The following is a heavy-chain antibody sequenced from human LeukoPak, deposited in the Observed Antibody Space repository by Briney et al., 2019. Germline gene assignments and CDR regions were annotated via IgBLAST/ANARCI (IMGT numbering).Heavy chain of an antibody. V-gene: IGHV4-4*09. CDR3: ARGRGVGATTYYYYGMDV. CDR2: IYTSGST. Sequence: PSETLSLTCTVSGGSISSYYWSWIRQPPGKGLGWIGYIYTSGSTNYNPSLKSRVTISVDTSKNQFSLKLSSVTAADTAVYYCARGRGVGATTYYYYGMDVWGQGTTVTVSS. D-gene: IGHD1-26*01. CDR1: GGSISSYY. J-gene: IGHJ6*02.